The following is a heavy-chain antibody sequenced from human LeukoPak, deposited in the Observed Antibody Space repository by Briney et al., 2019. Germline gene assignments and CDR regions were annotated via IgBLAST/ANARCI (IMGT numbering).Heavy chain of an antibody. CDR2: ISAYNGNT. CDR1: GYTFTSYG. CDR3: ARAVAAAEKLDY. J-gene: IGHJ4*02. D-gene: IGHD6-13*01. Sequence: ASVKVSCKASGYTFTSYGISWVRQAPGQGPEWMGWISAYNGNTNYAQKLQGRVTMTTDTSTSTAYMELRSLRSDDTAVYYCARAVAAAEKLDYWGQGTLVTVSP. V-gene: IGHV1-18*01.